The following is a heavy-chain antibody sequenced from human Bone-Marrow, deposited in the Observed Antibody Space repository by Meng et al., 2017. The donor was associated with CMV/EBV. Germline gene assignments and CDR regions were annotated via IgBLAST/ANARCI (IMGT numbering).Heavy chain of an antibody. D-gene: IGHD3-3*01. V-gene: IGHV3-30*04. Sequence: GESLKISCAASGFTFSSYAMHWVRQTPGKGLEWVAVISYDGSNKYYADSMKGRFTISRDNSKNTLYLQMNSLRAEDTAVYYCSRGWVGGRPDELHYCYGMDVWGRGTTVTVSS. CDR2: ISYDGSNK. CDR3: SRGWVGGRPDELHYCYGMDV. CDR1: GFTFSSYA. J-gene: IGHJ6*02.